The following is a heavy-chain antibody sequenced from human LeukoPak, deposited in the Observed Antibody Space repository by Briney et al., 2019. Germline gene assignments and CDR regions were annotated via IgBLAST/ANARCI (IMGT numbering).Heavy chain of an antibody. CDR1: GFTFSSYS. CDR2: ISSSSTNT. J-gene: IGHJ4*02. D-gene: IGHD6-6*01. Sequence: QTGGSLRLSCVGSGFTFSSYSMNWVRQAPGKGLEWISYISSSSTNTHYSDSVKGRFTISRDNAKNSLYLQMNSLRVEDTAVYYCARDQTGYTSSSHDYWGQGTLVTVSS. V-gene: IGHV3-48*01. CDR3: ARDQTGYTSSSHDY.